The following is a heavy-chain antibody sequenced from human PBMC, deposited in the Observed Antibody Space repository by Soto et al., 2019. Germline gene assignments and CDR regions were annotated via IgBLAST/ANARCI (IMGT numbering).Heavy chain of an antibody. D-gene: IGHD3-16*01. V-gene: IGHV3-23*01. CDR1: GFTFSSYA. J-gene: IGHJ1*01. Sequence: EVQLLESGGGLVQPGGSLRLSCAASGFTFSSYAMSWVRQAPGQGLEWVSGITGGGGSTDHSDSVKGRFTISRDNSKNTLYLQMNSLRVEDTAVYYCARGDLIRGSFQHWGQGTLVTVSS. CDR3: ARGDLIRGSFQH. CDR2: ITGGGGST.